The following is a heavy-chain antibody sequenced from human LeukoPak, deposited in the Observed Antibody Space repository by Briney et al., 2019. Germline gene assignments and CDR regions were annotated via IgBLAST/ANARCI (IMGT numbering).Heavy chain of an antibody. V-gene: IGHV3-11*01. J-gene: IGHJ6*02. CDR2: ISGSGSDL. D-gene: IGHD3-22*01. Sequence: GGSLRLSCVACGFSSSDYYMSWIRQAPGRRLEWISYISGSGSDLYYADSVKGRFTISRDNANNSLYLQMNSLRAEDTAVYYCARSIGYYYTMDVWGQGTTVTVSS. CDR3: ARSIGYYYTMDV. CDR1: GFSSSDYY.